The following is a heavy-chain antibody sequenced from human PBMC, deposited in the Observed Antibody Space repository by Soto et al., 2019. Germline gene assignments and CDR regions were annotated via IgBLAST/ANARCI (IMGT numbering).Heavy chain of an antibody. CDR3: ARHKYNILTGYFGLDY. CDR1: GGSISSSSYY. V-gene: IGHV4-39*01. D-gene: IGHD3-9*01. J-gene: IGHJ4*02. Sequence: SETLSLTCTVSGGSISSSSYYWGWIRQPPGKGLEWIGSIYYSGSTYYNPSLKSRVTISVDTSKNQFSLKLSSVTAADTAVYYCARHKYNILTGYFGLDYWGQGTLVTVSS. CDR2: IYYSGST.